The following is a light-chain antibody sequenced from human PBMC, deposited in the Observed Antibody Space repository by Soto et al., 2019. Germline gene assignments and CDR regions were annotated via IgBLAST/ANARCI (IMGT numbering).Light chain of an antibody. J-gene: IGKJ1*01. Sequence: EIVLTQSPGTLSLSPGERATLSCRASQSVSSSYLAWYQQKPGRAARLLIYGASSRATGIPDRFSGSGSGTDFTLTISRLEPEDFAVYYCQQYGSSPPTFGEGTKVEIK. CDR3: QQYGSSPPT. CDR2: GAS. V-gene: IGKV3-20*01. CDR1: QSVSSSY.